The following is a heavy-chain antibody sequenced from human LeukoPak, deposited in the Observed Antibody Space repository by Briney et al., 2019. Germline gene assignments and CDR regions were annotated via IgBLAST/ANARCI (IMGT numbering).Heavy chain of an antibody. V-gene: IGHV3-9*01. CDR1: GFTFDDYA. CDR2: ISWNSGCI. J-gene: IGHJ4*02. Sequence: PGGSLRLSCAASGFTFDDYAMHWVRQAPGKGLEWVSGISWNSGCIGYADSVKGRFTISRDNAKNSLYLQMNSLRAEDTALYYCAKGYSSSWYYFDYWGQGTLVTVSS. CDR3: AKGYSSSWYYFDY. D-gene: IGHD6-13*01.